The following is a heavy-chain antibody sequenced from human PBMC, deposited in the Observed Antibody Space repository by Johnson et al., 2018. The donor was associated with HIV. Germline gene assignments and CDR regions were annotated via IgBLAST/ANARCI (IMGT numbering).Heavy chain of an antibody. CDR1: GFTFSSYG. CDR2: ISHDGSNK. D-gene: IGHD2-2*01. CDR3: ARSTGWGLCDAFDI. V-gene: IGHV3-30*19. Sequence: QMQLVEYGGGVVQPGRSLRLSCAASGFTFSSYGMHWVRQAPGKGLEWVAVISHDGSNKYYSDSVKGRFTISRDNSKSTLFLQMNSLRPEDTAVYYCARSTGWGLCDAFDIWGQGTMVTVSS. J-gene: IGHJ3*02.